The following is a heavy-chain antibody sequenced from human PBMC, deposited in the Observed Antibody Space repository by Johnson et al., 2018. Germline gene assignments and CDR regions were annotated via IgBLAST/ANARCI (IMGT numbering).Heavy chain of an antibody. CDR3: ARGPPDGTLGAFDI. CDR2: INHSGST. J-gene: IGHJ3*02. Sequence: QVQLQQWGAGLLKXSETXSLXCAVYGGSFSGYYWSWIRQPPGKGLEWIGEINHSGSTNYNPSLKRRVTISVDTSKNQFSLKLSSVTAADTAVYYCARGPPDGTLGAFDIWGQGTMVTVSS. V-gene: IGHV4-34*01. CDR1: GGSFSGYY. D-gene: IGHD2-2*01.